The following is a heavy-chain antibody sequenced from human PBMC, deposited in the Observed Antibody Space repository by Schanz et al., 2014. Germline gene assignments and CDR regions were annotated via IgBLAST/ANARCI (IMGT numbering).Heavy chain of an antibody. CDR3: ARDEGRDGYNLAFDV. J-gene: IGHJ3*01. V-gene: IGHV3-74*01. CDR2: IQSDGSIT. D-gene: IGHD5-12*01. Sequence: EVQLVESGGGVVHPGGSLRLSCAASGFTFSSYWMHWVRQAPGKGLVWVSRIQSDGSITTYADSVKGRFAISRDNAKNPLYLQMNSLRAEDTAVYFCARDEGRDGYNLAFDVWGQGTLVTVSS. CDR1: GFTFSSYW.